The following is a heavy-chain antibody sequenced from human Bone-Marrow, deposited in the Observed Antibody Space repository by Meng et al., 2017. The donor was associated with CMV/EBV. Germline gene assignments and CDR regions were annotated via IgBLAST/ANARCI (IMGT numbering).Heavy chain of an antibody. CDR1: GFTVSSNY. D-gene: IGHD6-6*01. V-gene: IGHV3-53*01. J-gene: IGHJ5*02. CDR3: ACRGQLCSS. Sequence: GESLKISCAASGFTVSSNYMSWVRQAPGKGLEWVSVIYSGGSTYYADSVKGRFTISRDNSKNTLYLQMNSLRAKDTAVYYCACRGQLCSSCVQGTLVTVSS. CDR2: IYSGGST.